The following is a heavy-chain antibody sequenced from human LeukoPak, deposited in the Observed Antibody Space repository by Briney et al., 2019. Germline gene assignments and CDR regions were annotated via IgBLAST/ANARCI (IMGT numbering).Heavy chain of an antibody. CDR1: GGSISSYY. V-gene: IGHV4-4*07. D-gene: IGHD2/OR15-2a*01. CDR3: ARGASNIYYYCMDV. Sequence: SETLSLTCTVSGGSISSYYWSWIRQPAGKGLEWIGRIYSSGSTNYNPSLKSRVTISVDTSNSQSSLKLSSVTAADTAVYYCARGASNIYYYCMDVWGKGTTVTVSS. CDR2: IYSSGST. J-gene: IGHJ6*03.